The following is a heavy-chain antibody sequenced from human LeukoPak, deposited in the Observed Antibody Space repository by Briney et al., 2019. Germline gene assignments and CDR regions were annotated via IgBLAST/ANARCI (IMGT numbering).Heavy chain of an antibody. Sequence: ASVKVSCKASGYSFSIHGVSWVRQAPGQGLGWMGWIRPNGYTLYAQKLQGRVTMTTDTSTSTAYMELRSLRSDDTAVYYCARARGHTEYFDYWGQGTLVTVSS. J-gene: IGHJ4*02. V-gene: IGHV1-18*01. CDR1: GYSFSIHG. CDR3: ARARGHTEYFDY. D-gene: IGHD4-17*01. CDR2: IRPNGYT.